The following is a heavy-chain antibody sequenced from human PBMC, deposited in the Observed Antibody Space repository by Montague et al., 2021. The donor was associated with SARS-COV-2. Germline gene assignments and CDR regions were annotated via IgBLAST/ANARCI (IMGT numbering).Heavy chain of an antibody. D-gene: IGHD1-1*01. J-gene: IGHJ4*02. Sequence: TLSLTCTVSGDSISSGTHYWSWIRQPAGKGLEWIGRIYTSGSTNYNPSLKSRVTISVDTSKNQFSLNVSSATAAATAGYYCARVGGNEYRCFDYWGQGSLVTVSS. CDR3: ARVGGNEYRCFDY. CDR1: GDSISSGTHY. CDR2: IYTSGST. V-gene: IGHV4-61*02.